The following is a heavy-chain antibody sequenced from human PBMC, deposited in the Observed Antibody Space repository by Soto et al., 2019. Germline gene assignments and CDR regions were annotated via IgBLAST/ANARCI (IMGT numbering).Heavy chain of an antibody. D-gene: IGHD3-22*01. CDR3: ARDRVPYYDSSGYYWGDYYYCGMDV. CDR2: IIPIFATA. Sequence: SAKVSSKESGGSIRSKAMSWVRQAAGQGLEWMGGIIPIFATANSAQKFQGRVTITADESTSTAYMELSSLRSEDTAVYYCARDRVPYYDSSGYYWGDYYYCGMDVWGQGTTVTVSS. J-gene: IGHJ6*02. V-gene: IGHV1-69*13. CDR1: GGSIRSKA.